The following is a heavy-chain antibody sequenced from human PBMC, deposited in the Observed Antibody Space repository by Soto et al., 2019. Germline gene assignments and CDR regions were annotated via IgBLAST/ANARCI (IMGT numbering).Heavy chain of an antibody. Sequence: GGSLRLSCVGSGFTFEAYTMAWVRQAPGKGLEWVSDIKGAGPDTYYADSVKGRFAISRDISRKTLYLEMNSLRVDDSGKYFCAKSGPQTVPVTANMPYLYSCPAPLATVFS. CDR1: GFTFEAYT. D-gene: IGHD4-17*01. CDR3: AKSGPQTVPVTANMPYLY. V-gene: IGHV3-23*01. J-gene: IGHJ4*02. CDR2: IKGAGPDT.